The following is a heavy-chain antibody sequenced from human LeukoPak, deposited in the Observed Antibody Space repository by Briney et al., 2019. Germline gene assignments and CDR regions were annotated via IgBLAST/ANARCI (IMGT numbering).Heavy chain of an antibody. Sequence: ASVTVSCKPSGYTFTVYYMDWVRQAPGQGLEWMGWINPNSGGTNYAQTSQGRVTMTRDTSISTAYMELCRSRADDTAVYVWVSARYGSGSYSGLCDYWGQGTLVTVSS. V-gene: IGHV1-2*02. CDR3: VSARYGSGSYSGLCDY. J-gene: IGHJ4*02. CDR2: INPNSGGT. CDR1: GYTFTVYY. D-gene: IGHD1-26*01.